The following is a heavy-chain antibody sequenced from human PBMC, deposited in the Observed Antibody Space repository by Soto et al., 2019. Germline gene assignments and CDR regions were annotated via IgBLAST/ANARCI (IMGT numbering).Heavy chain of an antibody. D-gene: IGHD6-19*01. CDR1: GYTFSNYG. CDR3: SRFIMVGGWFDPNYYHGMDV. J-gene: IGHJ6*01. Sequence: QVQLVQSGAEVKKPGASVTVSCKTSGYTFSNYGINWVRQAPGQGLEWMGWISGYNGNTNYAQTVQGRVTMTTDTSTGTVYMELSSLKSDDTARYYWSRFIMVGGWFDPNYYHGMDVWGQGTTVNVSS. CDR2: ISGYNGNT. V-gene: IGHV1-18*01.